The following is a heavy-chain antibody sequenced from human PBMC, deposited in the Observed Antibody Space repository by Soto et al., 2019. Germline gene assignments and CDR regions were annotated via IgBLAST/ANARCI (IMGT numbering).Heavy chain of an antibody. V-gene: IGHV3-7*04. CDR1: GFTFSDPW. D-gene: IGHD3-16*01. CDR2: INQDGNEK. J-gene: IGHJ4*02. CDR3: ARGLGIDY. Sequence: EVQLVESGGGLVQPGGSLRLSCAASGFTFSDPWMTWVRQAPGKGLEWVANINQDGNEKHYVDSVKGRFTISRDNAKKSLYLQMTSLRAEDTAIYYCARGLGIDYWGQGTLVIVSS.